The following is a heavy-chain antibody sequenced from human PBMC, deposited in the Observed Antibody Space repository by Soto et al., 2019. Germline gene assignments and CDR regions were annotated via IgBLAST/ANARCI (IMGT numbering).Heavy chain of an antibody. CDR2: IYYSGST. V-gene: IGHV4-31*03. Sequence: SETLSLTCTVSGGSISSGGYYWSWIRQHPGKGLEWIGYIYYSGSTYYNPSLKSRVTISVDTSKNQFSLKLSSVTAADTAVYYCAHRPIAVRNAFDIWGQGTMVTVSS. J-gene: IGHJ3*02. D-gene: IGHD6-6*01. CDR3: AHRPIAVRNAFDI. CDR1: GGSISSGGYY.